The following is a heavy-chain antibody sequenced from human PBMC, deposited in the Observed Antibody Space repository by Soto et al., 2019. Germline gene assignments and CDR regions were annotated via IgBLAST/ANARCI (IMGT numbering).Heavy chain of an antibody. J-gene: IGHJ1*01. CDR2: IHYSGYT. CDR1: GGSMNDYC. V-gene: IGHV4-59*08. Sequence: SETLSLTCTVSGGSMNDYCHYWIRQPPGNRPEWIGYIHYSGYTNYNPSLKSRVTISIDTSRNQFSLKLTSVTAADTAVFFCARSVYYYLQQWGQGILVTVSS. CDR3: ARSVYYYLQQ. D-gene: IGHD3-3*01.